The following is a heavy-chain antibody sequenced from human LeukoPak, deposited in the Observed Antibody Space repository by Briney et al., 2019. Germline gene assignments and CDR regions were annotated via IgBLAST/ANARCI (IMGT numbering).Heavy chain of an antibody. Sequence: SETLSLTCTVSGGSISSGGYYWRWIRQHPGKGLEWIGYIYYSGSTYYNPSLKSRVTISVGTSKNQFSLKLSSVTAADTAVYYCARDRTGVAFDIWGQGTMVTVSS. CDR2: IYYSGST. V-gene: IGHV4-31*03. CDR3: ARDRTGVAFDI. D-gene: IGHD1-14*01. CDR1: GGSISSGGYY. J-gene: IGHJ3*02.